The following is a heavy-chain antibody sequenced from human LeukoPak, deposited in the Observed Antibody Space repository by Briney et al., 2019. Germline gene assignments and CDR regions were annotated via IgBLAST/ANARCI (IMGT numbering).Heavy chain of an antibody. J-gene: IGHJ4*02. Sequence: GGSLRLSCAASGFTFSDYYMSWIRQAPGKGLEWVSYISSSGSTIHYADSVKGRFTISRDNAKNSLYLQMNSLRAEDTAVYYCARAGGWGYSSSSGYYFDYWGQGTLVTVSS. CDR1: GFTFSDYY. CDR3: ARAGGWGYSSSSGYYFDY. D-gene: IGHD6-6*01. CDR2: ISSSGSTI. V-gene: IGHV3-11*04.